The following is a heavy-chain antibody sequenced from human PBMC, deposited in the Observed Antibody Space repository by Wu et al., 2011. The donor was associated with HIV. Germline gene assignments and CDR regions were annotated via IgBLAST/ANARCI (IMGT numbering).Heavy chain of an antibody. CDR3: ARDHIVVVPAAPKPYYYYYMDV. D-gene: IGHD2-2*01. CDR2: ISAYNGDT. V-gene: IGHV1-18*01. J-gene: IGHJ6*03. CDR1: GYTFTNSG. Sequence: QVQLVQSGAEVEKPGASVKVSCKASGYTFTNSGINWVRQAPGQGLEWMGRISAYNGDTNYAQKFQGRVTMTTGTSTSTAYMELRSLRSDDTAFYYCARDHIVVVPAAPKPYYYYYMDVWGKGTTVTVSS.